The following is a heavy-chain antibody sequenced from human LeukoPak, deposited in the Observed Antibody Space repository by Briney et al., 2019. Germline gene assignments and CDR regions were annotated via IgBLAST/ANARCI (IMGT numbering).Heavy chain of an antibody. D-gene: IGHD6-13*01. Sequence: GGSLRLSCAASGFTFSSYSMNWVRQAPGKGLEWVSSISSSSSYIYYADSVKGRFTISRDNAKNSLYLQMNSLRAEDTAVYYCARVGLTIAAAGCGYWGQGTLVTVSS. J-gene: IGHJ4*02. V-gene: IGHV3-21*01. CDR2: ISSSSSYI. CDR1: GFTFSSYS. CDR3: ARVGLTIAAAGCGY.